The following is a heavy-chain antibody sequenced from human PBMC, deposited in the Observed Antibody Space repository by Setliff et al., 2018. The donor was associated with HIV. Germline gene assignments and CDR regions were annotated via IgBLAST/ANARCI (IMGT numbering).Heavy chain of an antibody. Sequence: ASVKVSCKASGFTFSSSGISWVRQAPGQGLEWMGWINIKNGHTDYAQKFQGRVTMTADTSTSTAYMEMRTLRSDDTAVYYCARVQGINITLARGASAGLDVWGKGTTVTVSS. CDR3: ARVQGINITLARGASAGLDV. D-gene: IGHD3-10*01. CDR2: INIKNGHT. V-gene: IGHV1-18*01. J-gene: IGHJ6*04. CDR1: GFTFSSSG.